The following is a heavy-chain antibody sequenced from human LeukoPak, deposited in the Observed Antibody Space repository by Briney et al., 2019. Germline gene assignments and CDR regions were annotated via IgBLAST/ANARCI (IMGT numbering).Heavy chain of an antibody. V-gene: IGHV1-18*01. CDR2: ISAYNGST. D-gene: IGHD3-22*01. CDR3: ARVRWVGSSGYYSYYYAIQV. CDR1: RGTFISSA. Sequence: ASVKVSCKASRGTFISSAISWVRQAPGQGLEWMGWISAYNGSTNYAQKLQGRVTMTTDTSTSTAYMELRSLRSDDTAVYYCARVRWVGSSGYYSYYYAIQVWGRGTTVTVSS. J-gene: IGHJ6*01.